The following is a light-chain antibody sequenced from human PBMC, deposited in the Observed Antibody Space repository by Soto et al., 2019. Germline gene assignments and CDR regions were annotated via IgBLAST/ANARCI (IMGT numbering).Light chain of an antibody. Sequence: DIPMTQSPSTLSASVGDRVTITCRASESISDWLAWYQQKPGKAPKALIYKASTLESGVPSRFSGSGSGTEFTLTISSLQPDDFATYYCQQYKSYSTFGQGTKVEIK. CDR2: KAS. V-gene: IGKV1-5*03. J-gene: IGKJ1*01. CDR1: ESISDW. CDR3: QQYKSYST.